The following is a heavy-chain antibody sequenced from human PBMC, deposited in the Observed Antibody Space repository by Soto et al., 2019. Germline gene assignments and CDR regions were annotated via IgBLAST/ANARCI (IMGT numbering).Heavy chain of an antibody. CDR1: GYTFTGYY. CDR2: INPNSGGT. D-gene: IGHD6-19*01. V-gene: IGHV1-2*02. Sequence: ASVKVSCKASGYTFTGYYMHWVRQAPGQGLEWMGWINPNSGGTNYAQKFQGRVTMTRDTSISTAYMELSRLRSDDTAVYYCASPQGIAVDGTNYYYGMDVWGQGTTVTVSS. J-gene: IGHJ6*02. CDR3: ASPQGIAVDGTNYYYGMDV.